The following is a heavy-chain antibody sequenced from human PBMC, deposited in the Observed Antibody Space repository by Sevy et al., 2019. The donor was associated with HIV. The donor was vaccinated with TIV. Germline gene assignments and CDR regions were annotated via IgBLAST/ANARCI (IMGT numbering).Heavy chain of an antibody. CDR2: ITPVLGTT. Sequence: ASVKVSCKASGGSFSSYIVSWVRQASGQGLEWMGGITPVLGTTNYAHKFQGRVTITADESTSTVYMEMSRLKSEDTAVYYCARWSISIDYWGQGTLVTVSS. V-gene: IGHV1-69*13. CDR1: GGSFSSYI. CDR3: ARWSISIDY. J-gene: IGHJ4*02.